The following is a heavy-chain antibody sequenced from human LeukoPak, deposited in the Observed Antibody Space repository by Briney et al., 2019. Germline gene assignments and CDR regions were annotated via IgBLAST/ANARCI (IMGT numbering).Heavy chain of an antibody. V-gene: IGHV4-61*02. J-gene: IGHJ4*02. CDR1: GGSISSGSYY. Sequence: SQTLSLTCTVSGGSISSGSYYWSWIRQPAGKGLEWIGRIYTSGSTNYNPSLKSRVTISVDTSKNQFSLKLSSVTAADTAVYYCARGTPEYYDFWSGYFPFDYWGQGTLVTVSS. CDR3: ARGTPEYYDFWSGYFPFDY. D-gene: IGHD3-3*01. CDR2: IYTSGST.